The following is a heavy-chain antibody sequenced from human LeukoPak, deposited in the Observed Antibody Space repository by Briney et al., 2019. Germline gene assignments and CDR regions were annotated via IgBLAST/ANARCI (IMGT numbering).Heavy chain of an antibody. J-gene: IGHJ6*03. CDR1: GFTFSTYD. CDR3: ARDGHGNFWRARRTYYMDV. Sequence: GGSLRLSCTASGFTFSTYDMHWVRQAPGKGLEWMTVIQYDGGNQYYADSVKGRFTISRDNSKNTLYLQMNSLRAEDTAVYYCARDGHGNFWRARRTYYMDVWGKGTTVTVSS. CDR2: IQYDGGNQ. V-gene: IGHV3-33*01. D-gene: IGHD3-3*01.